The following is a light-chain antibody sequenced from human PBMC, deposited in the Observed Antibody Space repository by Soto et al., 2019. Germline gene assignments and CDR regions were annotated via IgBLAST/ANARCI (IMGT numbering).Light chain of an antibody. V-gene: IGKV3-15*01. CDR1: QSFSSN. J-gene: IGKJ3*01. CDR2: GAS. Sequence: EIVMTQSPATLSVSPGERATLSCRASQSFSSNLAWYQQKPGQAPRLLIYGASTRATGIPARFSGSGSGTEFTLTISSLQSEDFAVYYCQQYNNWPFTFGPGTKGDIK. CDR3: QQYNNWPFT.